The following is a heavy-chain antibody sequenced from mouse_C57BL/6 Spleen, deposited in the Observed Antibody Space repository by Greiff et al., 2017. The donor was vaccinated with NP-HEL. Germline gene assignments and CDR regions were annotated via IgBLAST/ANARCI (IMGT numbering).Heavy chain of an antibody. Sequence: VQLKESGAELVRPGASVKLSCTASGFNIKDDYMHWVKQRPEQGLEWIGWIDPENGDTEYASKFQGKATITADTSSNTAYLQLSSLTSEDTAVYYCTTRRWLRHFDYWGQGTTLTVSS. D-gene: IGHD2-2*01. CDR2: IDPENGDT. CDR1: GFNIKDDY. V-gene: IGHV14-4*01. CDR3: TTRRWLRHFDY. J-gene: IGHJ2*01.